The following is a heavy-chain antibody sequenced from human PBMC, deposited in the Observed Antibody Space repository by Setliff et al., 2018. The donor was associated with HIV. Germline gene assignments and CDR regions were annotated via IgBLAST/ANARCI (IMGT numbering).Heavy chain of an antibody. V-gene: IGHV3-15*01. CDR1: GFTFSNAW. Sequence: LRLSCAASGFTFSNAWMSWVRQAPGKGLEWVGRIKSKTDGGTTDYAAPVKGRFTISRDDSKNTLYLQMNSLKTEDTAVYYCTTDPMVRGVITPHWFDPWGQGTLVTVSS. J-gene: IGHJ5*02. CDR3: TTDPMVRGVITPHWFDP. CDR2: IKSKTDGGTT. D-gene: IGHD3-10*01.